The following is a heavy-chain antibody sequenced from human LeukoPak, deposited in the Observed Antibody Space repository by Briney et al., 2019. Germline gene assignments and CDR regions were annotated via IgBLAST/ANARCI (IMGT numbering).Heavy chain of an antibody. J-gene: IGHJ4*02. CDR1: GFTFSSYA. Sequence: GGSLRPSCAASGFTFSSYAMSWVRQAPGKGLEWVSTISGSGATTYYADSVKGRFTISRDNSKNTLYLQMNSLRAEDTAVYYCAKGKRWLPRGYFDYWGQGTLVTVSS. D-gene: IGHD4-23*01. V-gene: IGHV3-23*01. CDR3: AKGKRWLPRGYFDY. CDR2: ISGSGATT.